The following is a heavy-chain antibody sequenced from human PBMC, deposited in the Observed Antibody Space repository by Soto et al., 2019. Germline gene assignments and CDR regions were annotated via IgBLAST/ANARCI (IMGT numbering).Heavy chain of an antibody. Sequence: EVQLVQSGAEVKKPGESLKISCKASGYSFTTYWIAWVRQMPGKGLEWMGIIYPTDSDTRYSPSFQGQVTISVDKTVXTXXLXXXXXXXXXXXXXXXXXXXXXXXXXXXXXXXXGQGTLVTVSS. J-gene: IGHJ4*02. CDR1: GYSFTTYW. CDR3: XXXXXXXXXXXXXXXX. CDR2: IYPTDSDT. V-gene: IGHV5-51*03.